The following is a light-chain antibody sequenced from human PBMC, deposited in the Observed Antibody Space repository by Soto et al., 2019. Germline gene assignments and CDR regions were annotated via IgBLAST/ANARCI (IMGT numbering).Light chain of an antibody. CDR2: DAS. CDR1: QSVRTY. V-gene: IGKV3-11*01. J-gene: IGKJ3*01. CDR3: QQRSNWPPGFT. Sequence: EIVLTPSPVTLSWAPGERATLSCRASQSVRTYLAWYQVKPGQAPRLLIYDASRRASGVTARFSGSGSGTDFTLTISSLEPEDFAVYYCQQRSNWPPGFTFGPGTKVDIK.